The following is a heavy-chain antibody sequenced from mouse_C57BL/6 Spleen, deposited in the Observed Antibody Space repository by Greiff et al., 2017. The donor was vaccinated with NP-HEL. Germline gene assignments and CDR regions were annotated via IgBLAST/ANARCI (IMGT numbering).Heavy chain of an antibody. CDR1: GFNIKDYY. D-gene: IGHD3-2*02. V-gene: IGHV14-2*01. CDR2: IDPEDGET. CDR3: AREFSGYLAY. J-gene: IGHJ3*01. Sequence: EVQLQQSGAELVKPGASVKLSCTASGFNIKDYYMHWVKQRTEQGLEWIGRIDPEDGETKYAPKFQGKATLTADTSSNTAYLQLSSLTSEDTAVDYCAREFSGYLAYWGQGTLVTVSA.